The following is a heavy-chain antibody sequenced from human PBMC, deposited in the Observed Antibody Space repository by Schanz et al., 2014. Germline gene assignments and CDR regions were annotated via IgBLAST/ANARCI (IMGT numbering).Heavy chain of an antibody. V-gene: IGHV4-34*01. D-gene: IGHD1-1*01. CDR3: ARDTTWRLDL. Sequence: QVQLQQWGAGLLKPSETLSLTCAVYGGSFSGYYWSWIRQPPGKGLEWIAEINHGGSTNYNPSLKSRVTISVDTAKNQFSLPLPSLTAADTAVYYCARDTTWRLDLWGQGTQVTVSS. J-gene: IGHJ5*02. CDR1: GGSFSGYY. CDR2: INHGGST.